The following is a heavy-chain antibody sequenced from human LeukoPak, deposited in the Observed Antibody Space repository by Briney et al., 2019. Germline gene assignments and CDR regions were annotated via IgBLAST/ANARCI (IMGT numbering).Heavy chain of an antibody. J-gene: IGHJ4*02. Sequence: ASVKVSCKASGYTFTGYYMHWVRQAPGQGLEWMGWINPNSGGTNYAQKFQGRVTMTRDTSISTAYMELRSLRSDDTAVYYCARDDLDSSSWYFGIFDYWGQGTLVTVSS. CDR2: INPNSGGT. D-gene: IGHD6-13*01. CDR1: GYTFTGYY. CDR3: ARDDLDSSSWYFGIFDY. V-gene: IGHV1-2*02.